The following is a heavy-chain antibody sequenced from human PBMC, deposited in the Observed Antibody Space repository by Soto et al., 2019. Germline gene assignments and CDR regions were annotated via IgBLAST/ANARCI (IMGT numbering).Heavy chain of an antibody. Sequence: QVQLVESGGGVVQPGRSLRLSCAASGFTFSSYGMHWVRQAPGKGLEWVAVIWYDGSNKYYADSVKGRFTISRDNSKNTLYLQMNSLRAEDTAVYYCARAPIFGVVNSPLDYWGQGTLATVSS. CDR2: IWYDGSNK. D-gene: IGHD3-3*01. CDR3: ARAPIFGVVNSPLDY. V-gene: IGHV3-33*01. CDR1: GFTFSSYG. J-gene: IGHJ4*02.